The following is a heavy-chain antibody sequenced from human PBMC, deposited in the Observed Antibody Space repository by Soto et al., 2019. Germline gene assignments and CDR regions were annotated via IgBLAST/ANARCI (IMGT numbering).Heavy chain of an antibody. J-gene: IGHJ4*02. CDR3: ATPYSYTDY. CDR2: ISYDGSNK. V-gene: IGHV3-30*03. D-gene: IGHD5-18*01. Sequence: QVQLVESGGGVVQPGRSLRLSCAASGFTFSSYGMHWVRQAPGKGLEWVVVISYDGSNKYYADSVKGRFTISRDNSKNTLYLQMNSLRAEDTAVYYCATPYSYTDYWGQGTLVTVSS. CDR1: GFTFSSYG.